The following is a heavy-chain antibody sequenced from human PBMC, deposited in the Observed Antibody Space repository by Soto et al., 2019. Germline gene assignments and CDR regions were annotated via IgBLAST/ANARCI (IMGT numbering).Heavy chain of an antibody. CDR1: GYTFTNYA. CDR3: ARDLPLVCGGGSCNTNEGNYGMDF. Sequence: ASVKVSCKASGYTFTNYAFSWVRQAPGQGLEWMGWINVYNDKTRYAENVQGRITMTTDTSTSTVYMELRSLRSDDTAVYYRARDLPLVCGGGSCNTNEGNYGMDFWGQGTTVPLS. D-gene: IGHD2-15*01. J-gene: IGHJ6*02. CDR2: INVYNDKT. V-gene: IGHV1-18*01.